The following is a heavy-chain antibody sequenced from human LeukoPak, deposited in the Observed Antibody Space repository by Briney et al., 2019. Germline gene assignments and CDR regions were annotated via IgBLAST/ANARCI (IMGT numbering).Heavy chain of an antibody. CDR2: INTNTGNP. Sequence: ASVKVSCKASGYTFSGYYIHWVRQAPGQGLEWMGWINTNTGNPTYAQGFTGRFVFSLDTSVSTAYLQISSLKAEDTAVYYCAREFRGQVAGNPLGGYYGMDVWGQGTTVTVSS. CDR1: GYTFSGYY. J-gene: IGHJ6*02. V-gene: IGHV7-4-1*02. CDR3: AREFRGQVAGNPLGGYYGMDV. D-gene: IGHD6-19*01.